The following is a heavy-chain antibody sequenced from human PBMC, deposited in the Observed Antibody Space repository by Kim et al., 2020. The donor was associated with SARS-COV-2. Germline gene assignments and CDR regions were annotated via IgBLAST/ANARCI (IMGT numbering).Heavy chain of an antibody. CDR3: ARFGPAAEGLVARIDY. V-gene: IGHV4-39*07. D-gene: IGHD2-15*01. Sequence: SETLSLTCTVSGGSISSSSYYWGWIRQPPGKGLEWIGSIYYSGSTYYNPSLKSRVTISVDTSKNQFSLKLSSVTAADTAVYYCARFGPAAEGLVARIDYWGQGTLVTVSS. CDR1: GGSISSSSYY. CDR2: IYYSGST. J-gene: IGHJ4*02.